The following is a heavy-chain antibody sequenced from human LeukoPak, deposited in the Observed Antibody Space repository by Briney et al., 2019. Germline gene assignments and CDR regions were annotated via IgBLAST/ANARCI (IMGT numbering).Heavy chain of an antibody. CDR3: ARDKDCSSTSCYMYGMDV. CDR2: INHSGST. J-gene: IGHJ6*02. CDR1: GGSFSGYY. D-gene: IGHD2-2*02. V-gene: IGHV4-34*01. Sequence: PSETLSLTCAVYGGSFSGYYWSWIRQPPGKGLEWIGEINHSGSTNYNPSLKSRVTISVDTSKNQFSLKLSSVTAADTAVYYCARDKDCSSTSCYMYGMDVWGQGTTVTVSS.